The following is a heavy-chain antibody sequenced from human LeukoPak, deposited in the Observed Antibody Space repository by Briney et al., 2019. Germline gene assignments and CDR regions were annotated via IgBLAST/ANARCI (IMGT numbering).Heavy chain of an antibody. CDR3: VRGPSGDFGGYFDY. Sequence: SETLSLTCTVSGGSISSSSYCWGWIRQPPGKGLEWIGSIYYSGSTYYNPSLKSRVTISVDTSKNQFSLKLSSVTAADTAVYYCVRGPSGDFGGYFDYWGQGSLVTVSS. CDR1: GGSISSSSYC. CDR2: IYYSGST. J-gene: IGHJ4*02. D-gene: IGHD4-17*01. V-gene: IGHV4-39*07.